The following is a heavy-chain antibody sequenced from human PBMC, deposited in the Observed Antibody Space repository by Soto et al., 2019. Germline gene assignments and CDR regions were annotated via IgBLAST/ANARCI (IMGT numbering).Heavy chain of an antibody. V-gene: IGHV1-69*06. CDR2: IIPIFGTA. J-gene: IGHJ4*02. D-gene: IGHD3-10*01. CDR3: ARDWGGSGSYYNSLLDY. CDR1: GGTFSSYA. Sequence: QVQLVQSGAEVKKPGSSVKVSCKASGGTFSSYAISWVRQAPGQGLEWMGGIIPIFGTANYAQKFQGRVTIAADKSTSTAYMELSSLRSEDTAVYYCARDWGGSGSYYNSLLDYWGQGTLVTVSS.